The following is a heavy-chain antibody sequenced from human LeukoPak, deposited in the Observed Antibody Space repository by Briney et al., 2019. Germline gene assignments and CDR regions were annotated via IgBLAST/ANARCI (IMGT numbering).Heavy chain of an antibody. J-gene: IGHJ4*02. D-gene: IGHD6-6*01. CDR1: GGSISNYF. V-gene: IGHV4-4*07. Sequence: SETLSLTCTVSGGSISNYFWSWVRQPAGKGLEWIGRIYSTGRSDYNPSLKSRITMSVDTSKNQFSLKLSSVTAADTAVYYCARDPNPIAARPFDYWGQGMLVTVSS. CDR2: IYSTGRS. CDR3: ARDPNPIAARPFDY.